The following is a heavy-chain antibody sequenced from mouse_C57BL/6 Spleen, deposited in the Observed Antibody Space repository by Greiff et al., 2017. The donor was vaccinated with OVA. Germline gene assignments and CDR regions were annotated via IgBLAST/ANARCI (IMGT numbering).Heavy chain of an antibody. Sequence: VQLQQSGPELVKPGASVKISCKASGYAFSSSWMNWVKQRPGKGLEWIGRLYPGDGDTNYNAKFKGKATLTADKTSSTAYMQRSSWTSEDSAVYFCARRANYYGSSYVDNWGQGTTLTASS. CDR2: LYPGDGDT. V-gene: IGHV1-82*01. J-gene: IGHJ2*01. CDR1: GYAFSSSW. CDR3: ARRANYYGSSYVDN. D-gene: IGHD1-1*01.